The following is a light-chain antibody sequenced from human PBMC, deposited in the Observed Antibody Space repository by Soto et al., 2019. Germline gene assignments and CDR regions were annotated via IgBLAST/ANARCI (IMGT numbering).Light chain of an antibody. J-gene: IGLJ1*01. CDR2: EVT. CDR3: SSHTSGSTRV. CDR1: SGDVGGYDY. Sequence: QSVLTQPASLSGFPGQSSAISCTGTSGDVGGYDYVSWYQQHPDKAPKLMIYEVTKRPSWVSNRFSGSKSGNTASLTISGLQPEDEADYYCSSHTSGSTRVFGSGTKVTVL. V-gene: IGLV2-14*01.